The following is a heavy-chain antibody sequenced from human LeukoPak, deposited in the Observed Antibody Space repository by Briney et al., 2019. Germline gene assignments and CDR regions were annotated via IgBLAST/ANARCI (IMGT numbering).Heavy chain of an antibody. CDR3: ARDLLFDY. CDR2: ISSSSSYI. CDR1: GFTFSSCS. D-gene: IGHD2-15*01. V-gene: IGHV3-21*01. Sequence: KTGGSLRLSCAASGFTFSSCSMDWVRQAPGKGLEWVSSISSSSSYIYYADSVKGRFTISRDNAKNSLYLQMNSLRAEDTAVYYCARDLLFDYWGQGTLVTVSS. J-gene: IGHJ4*02.